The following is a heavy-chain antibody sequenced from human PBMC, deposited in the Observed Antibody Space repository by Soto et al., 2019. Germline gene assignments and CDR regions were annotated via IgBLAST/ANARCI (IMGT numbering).Heavy chain of an antibody. V-gene: IGHV3-13*01. J-gene: IGHJ6*02. CDR1: GFTFNNYD. Sequence: LRLSCTVSGFTFNNYDMHWVRQATGKGLEWLSGIGAAGDTYYPGAVNGRFTISRDNARNSLYLQMNSLSAADTTVYYCVRGVLGPGDYYYGMDVWGQGTTVTVS. D-gene: IGHD2-8*02. CDR2: IGAAGDT. CDR3: VRGVLGPGDYYYGMDV.